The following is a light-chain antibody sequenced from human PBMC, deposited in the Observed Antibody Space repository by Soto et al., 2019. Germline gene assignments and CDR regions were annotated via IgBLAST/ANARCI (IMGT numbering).Light chain of an antibody. J-gene: IGLJ3*02. CDR2: DVS. CDR3: SSYTSSSRWV. CDR1: SSDVGGYNY. V-gene: IGLV2-14*01. Sequence: QSVLTQPASVSGSPGQSITISCTGTSSDVGGYNYVSWYQQHPGKAPKLMIYDVSNRPSGVSNRFSGSKSGNTASLTISGLQAEDEADYYCSSYTSSSRWVFGGVTKLTVL.